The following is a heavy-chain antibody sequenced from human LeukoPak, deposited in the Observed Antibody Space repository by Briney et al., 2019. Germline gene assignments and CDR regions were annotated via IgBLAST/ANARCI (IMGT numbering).Heavy chain of an antibody. CDR2: FDPEDGET. V-gene: IGHV1-24*01. Sequence: GASVKVSCKVSGYTLTELSMHWVRQAPGKGLEWIGGFDPEDGETIYAQKFQGRVTMTEDTSTDTAYMELSSLRSEDTAVYYCATTAGLYCSGGSCYSGDWFDPWGQGTLVTVSS. J-gene: IGHJ5*02. CDR1: GYTLTELS. CDR3: ATTAGLYCSGGSCYSGDWFDP. D-gene: IGHD2-15*01.